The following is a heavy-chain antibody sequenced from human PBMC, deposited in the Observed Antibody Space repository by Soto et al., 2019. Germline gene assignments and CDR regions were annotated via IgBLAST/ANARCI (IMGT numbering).Heavy chain of an antibody. Sequence: QVQLQESGPGLVKPSQTLSLTCTVSGGSISSGGYYWSWIRQHPGKGLEWIGYIYYSGSTYYNPSLTVRVTISVDTSKNQFSLKLSSGTAADTAVYYCARDGRYSGYDSGDWYFDLWGRGTLVTVSS. CDR2: IYYSGST. V-gene: IGHV4-31*03. D-gene: IGHD5-12*01. CDR3: ARDGRYSGYDSGDWYFDL. J-gene: IGHJ2*01. CDR1: GGSISSGGYY.